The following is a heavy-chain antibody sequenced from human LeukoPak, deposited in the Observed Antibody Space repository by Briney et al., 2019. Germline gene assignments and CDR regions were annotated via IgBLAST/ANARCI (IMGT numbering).Heavy chain of an antibody. J-gene: IGHJ6*04. V-gene: IGHV1-2*02. Sequence: GASVKVSCKASGYTFTGYYMHWVRQAPGQGLEWMGWINPNSGGTNYAQKFQGRVTMTRDTSISTAYMELSRLRSDDTAVYYCARDGFWSGYSTVLDVWGKGTTVTFSS. D-gene: IGHD3-3*01. CDR3: ARDGFWSGYSTVLDV. CDR1: GYTFTGYY. CDR2: INPNSGGT.